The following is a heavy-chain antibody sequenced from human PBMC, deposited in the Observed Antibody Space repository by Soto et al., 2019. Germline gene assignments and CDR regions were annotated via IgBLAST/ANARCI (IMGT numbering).Heavy chain of an antibody. CDR3: ASAFFYSGGSCYPYYCYYYRMDD. D-gene: IGHD2-15*01. V-gene: IGHV1-69*13. J-gene: IGHJ6*02. Sequence: GASVKVSCKASGGTFSSYAISWVRQAPGQGLEWMGGIIPIFGTANYAQKFQGRVTITADESTNTACMELSSLRSEDTAVYYCASAFFYSGGSCYPYYCYYYRMDDWGQGTTATVSS. CDR1: GGTFSSYA. CDR2: IIPIFGTA.